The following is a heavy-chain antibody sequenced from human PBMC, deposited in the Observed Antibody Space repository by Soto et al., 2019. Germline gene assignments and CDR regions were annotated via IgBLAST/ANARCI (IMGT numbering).Heavy chain of an antibody. CDR3: EKDGRVVAATCLDY. Sequence: GGALRLSCAASGFIFSNYAMRWARQAPGKGLEWVSGIGGSGGNTYYADSVKGRFTISRDNSKNTLYLQMNSLRAEGTAIYYWEKDGRVVAATCLDYWGQGTLVTVSS. J-gene: IGHJ4*02. CDR2: IGGSGGNT. CDR1: GFIFSNYA. D-gene: IGHD2-15*01. V-gene: IGHV3-23*01.